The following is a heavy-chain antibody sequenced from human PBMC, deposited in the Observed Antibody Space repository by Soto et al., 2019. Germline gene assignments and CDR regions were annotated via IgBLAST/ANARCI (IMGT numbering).Heavy chain of an antibody. D-gene: IGHD5-12*01. CDR3: ARDQGATMGMDV. CDR1: GFTFSSYS. J-gene: IGHJ6*02. CDR2: ISSSSSYI. V-gene: IGHV3-21*01. Sequence: GGSLRLSCAASGFTFSSYSMNWVRQAPGKGLEWVSSISSSSSYIYYADSVKGRFTISRDNAKNSLYLQMNSLRAEDKAVYYCARDQGATMGMDVWGQGTTVTVSS.